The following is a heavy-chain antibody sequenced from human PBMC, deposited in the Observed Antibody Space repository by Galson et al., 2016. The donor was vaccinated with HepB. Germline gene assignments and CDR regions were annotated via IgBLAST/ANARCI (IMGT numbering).Heavy chain of an antibody. V-gene: IGHV4-34*01. CDR1: GGSFSGYS. D-gene: IGHD2-2*01. J-gene: IGHJ4*02. CDR2: INHGRST. Sequence: SETLSLTCAVFGGSFSGYSWSWIRQPPGKGLEWIGEINHGRSTNYSPSLKSRVSISVDTSNNQFSLKLSSVTAADTAMYYCARGRGNVVILVEDFYFDNWGQGTLGTVSS. CDR3: ARGRGNVVILVEDFYFDN.